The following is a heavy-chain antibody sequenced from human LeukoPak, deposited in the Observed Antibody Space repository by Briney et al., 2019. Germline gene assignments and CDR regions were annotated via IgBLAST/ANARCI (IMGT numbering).Heavy chain of an antibody. V-gene: IGHV3-48*03. Sequence: PGGSLRLSCAASGFTFSNYEMHWVRQAPGKGLEWVSYISSSGSDINYADSVKGRFTISRDNAKNSLYLHMNSLRAEDTAVYYCAELGITMIGGVWGKGTTVTISS. CDR3: AELGITMIGGV. CDR1: GFTFSNYE. D-gene: IGHD3-10*02. J-gene: IGHJ6*04. CDR2: ISSSGSDI.